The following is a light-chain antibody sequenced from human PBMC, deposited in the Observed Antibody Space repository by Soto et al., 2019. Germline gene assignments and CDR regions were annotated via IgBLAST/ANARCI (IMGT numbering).Light chain of an antibody. CDR1: SSDVGSYNL. CDR3: CSYAGSSTLAV. CDR2: EVS. Sequence: QSALTQPASVSGSPGQSITISCTGTSSDVGSYNLVSWYQQHPTKAPKLMIYEVSERPSGVSNRFSGSKSDNTASLTISGLQAEDEADYYCCSYAGSSTLAVFGGGPQLTVL. J-gene: IGLJ7*01. V-gene: IGLV2-23*02.